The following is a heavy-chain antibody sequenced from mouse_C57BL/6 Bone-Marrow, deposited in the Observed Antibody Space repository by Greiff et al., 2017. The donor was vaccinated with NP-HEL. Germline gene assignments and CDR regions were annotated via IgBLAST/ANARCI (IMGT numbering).Heavy chain of an antibody. CDR1: GYTFTSYW. CDR2: IDPSDSYT. CDR3: ARLNYGSSYDWYFDV. J-gene: IGHJ1*03. V-gene: IGHV1-59*01. D-gene: IGHD1-1*01. Sequence: VQLQQPGAELVRPGTSVKLSCKASGYTFTSYWMHWVKQRPGQGLEWIGVIDPSDSYTNYNQKFKGKATLTVDTSSSTAYMQLSSLTSEDSAVYYCARLNYGSSYDWYFDVWGTGTTVTVSS.